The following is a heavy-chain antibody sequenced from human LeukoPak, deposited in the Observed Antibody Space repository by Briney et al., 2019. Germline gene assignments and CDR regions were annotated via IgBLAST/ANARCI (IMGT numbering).Heavy chain of an antibody. CDR2: INPSGGST. V-gene: IGHV1-46*01. D-gene: IGHD5-18*01. CDR1: GYTFTSYD. CDR3: AREYGMAGYDWFDP. J-gene: IGHJ5*02. Sequence: ASVKVSCKASGYTFTSYDINWVRQAPGQGLEWMGIINPSGGSTSYAQKFQGRVTMTRDMSTSTVYMELSSLRSEDTAVYYCAREYGMAGYDWFDPWGQGTLVTVSS.